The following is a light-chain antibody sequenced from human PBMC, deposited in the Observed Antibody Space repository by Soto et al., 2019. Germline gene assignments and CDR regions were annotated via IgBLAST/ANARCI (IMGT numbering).Light chain of an antibody. CDR1: RSVSSY. Sequence: EIVLTQSPATLSLSPGERATLSCGASRSVSSYLAWYQQKPGQAPRLLIYDASYRATSIPARFSGSGSGTDCTLTISSLELEDFAVYYCQHGSDWCAVFAFGGGSKVESK. V-gene: IGKV3-11*01. CDR2: DAS. CDR3: QHGSDWCAVFA. J-gene: IGKJ4*01.